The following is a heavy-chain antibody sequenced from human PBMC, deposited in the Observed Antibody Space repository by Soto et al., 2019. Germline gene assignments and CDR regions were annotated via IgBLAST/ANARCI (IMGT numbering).Heavy chain of an antibody. CDR2: ISYDGSNK. J-gene: IGHJ6*02. CDR3: ARDPWAMVNYYYYGMDV. CDR1: GFTFSSYA. D-gene: IGHD5-18*01. V-gene: IGHV3-30-3*01. Sequence: GGSLRLSCAASGFTFSSYAMHWVRQAPGKGLEWVAVISYDGSNKYYADSVKGRFTISRDNSKNTLYLQMNSLRAEDTAVYYCARDPWAMVNYYYYGMDVWGQGTTVTVSS.